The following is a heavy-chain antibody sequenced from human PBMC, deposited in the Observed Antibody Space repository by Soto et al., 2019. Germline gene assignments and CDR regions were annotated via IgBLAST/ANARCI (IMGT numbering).Heavy chain of an antibody. J-gene: IGHJ6*03. CDR2: IKSKTDGGTT. CDR3: TTAQLAYCGGDCSPHGYYYYYMDV. Sequence: GGSLRLSCAASGFTFSNAWMSWVRQAPGKGLEWVGRIKSKTDGGTTDYAAPVKGRFTISRDDSKNTLYLQMNSLKTEDTAVYYCTTAQLAYCGGDCSPHGYYYYYMDVWGKGTTVTVSS. CDR1: GFTFSNAW. D-gene: IGHD2-21*01. V-gene: IGHV3-15*01.